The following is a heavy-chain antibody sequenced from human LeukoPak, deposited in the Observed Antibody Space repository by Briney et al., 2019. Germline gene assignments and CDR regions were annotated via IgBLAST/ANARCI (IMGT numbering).Heavy chain of an antibody. Sequence: GASVKASCKASGNTGTSYDINWVRQATGQALEWMGWVNPNSGHTGYAQKFQGRVTMTRNTSISTAYMELSSLRSEDTAVYYCARGAPGSYCSGGSCPYFDYWGQGTLVSVSS. J-gene: IGHJ4*02. V-gene: IGHV1-8*01. CDR2: VNPNSGHT. CDR3: ARGAPGSYCSGGSCPYFDY. CDR1: GNTGTSYD. D-gene: IGHD2-15*01.